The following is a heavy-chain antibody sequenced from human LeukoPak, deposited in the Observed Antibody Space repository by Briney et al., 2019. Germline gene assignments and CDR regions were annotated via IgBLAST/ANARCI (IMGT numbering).Heavy chain of an antibody. CDR1: GGTFSSYA. V-gene: IGHV1-69*13. D-gene: IGHD1-20*01. J-gene: IGHJ5*02. Sequence: ASVKVSCKASGGTFSSYAISWVRQAPGQGLEWMGGIIPIFGTANYAQKFQGGVTITADESTSTAYMELSSLRSAYTAVYYCARVHNWNDYWFDPWGQGTLVTVSS. CDR2: IIPIFGTA. CDR3: ARVHNWNDYWFDP.